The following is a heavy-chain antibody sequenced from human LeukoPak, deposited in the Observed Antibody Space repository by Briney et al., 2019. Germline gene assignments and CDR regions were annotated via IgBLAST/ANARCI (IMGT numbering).Heavy chain of an antibody. CDR1: GFTFSNYW. CDR2: VKQDGSER. Sequence: GGSLRLSCAASGFTFSNYWMNWVRQAPGKGLEWVANVKQDGSERYYVASVKGRFTISRDNAKNSLFLQMNSLRAEDTAVYYCATRYFDLWGRGTLITVSS. CDR3: ATRYFDL. V-gene: IGHV3-7*01. J-gene: IGHJ2*01.